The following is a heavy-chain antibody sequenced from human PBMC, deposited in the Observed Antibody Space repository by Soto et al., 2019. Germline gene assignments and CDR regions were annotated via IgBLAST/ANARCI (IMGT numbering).Heavy chain of an antibody. CDR1: GYTFTDYG. Sequence: GASVKVSCKASGYTFTDYGVTWVRQAPGQGLEWMGWIRAHTGQTKYAQKVQDRVSMTTDTSTSTAYMEVRSLRSDDTAVYYCARVPFGYYDKSGYYAYYSDYWGQGTLVTVSS. CDR3: ARVPFGYYDKSGYYAYYSDY. CDR2: IRAHTGQT. J-gene: IGHJ4*02. V-gene: IGHV1-18*01. D-gene: IGHD3-22*01.